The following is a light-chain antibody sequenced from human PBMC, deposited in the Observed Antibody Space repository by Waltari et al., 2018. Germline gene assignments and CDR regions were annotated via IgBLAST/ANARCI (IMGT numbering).Light chain of an antibody. J-gene: IGLJ3*02. CDR3: SSFTSSNTWV. CDR2: EVT. Sequence: QSALTQPASVSGSPGQSITISCTGTSHDVAGYNRVSWHQQPPGTVPKLMIYEVTHRPSGVPDRFSGSKSGNTASLTISGLQAEDEADYYCSSFTSSNTWVFGGGTKLTVL. CDR1: SHDVAGYNR. V-gene: IGLV2-18*02.